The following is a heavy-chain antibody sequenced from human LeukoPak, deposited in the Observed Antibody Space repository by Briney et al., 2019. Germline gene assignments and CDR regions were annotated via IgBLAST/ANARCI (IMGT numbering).Heavy chain of an antibody. D-gene: IGHD3-10*01. CDR1: GFTFSSYA. Sequence: GGSLRLSCAASGFTFSSYAMNWVRQAPGKGLEWVSGISGSGGSTYYADSVKGRSTISRDNSKNTLYLQMNSLRAEDTAVYYCAKAAAYGSGSYQVDYWGQGTLVTVSS. J-gene: IGHJ4*02. V-gene: IGHV3-23*01. CDR2: ISGSGGST. CDR3: AKAAAYGSGSYQVDY.